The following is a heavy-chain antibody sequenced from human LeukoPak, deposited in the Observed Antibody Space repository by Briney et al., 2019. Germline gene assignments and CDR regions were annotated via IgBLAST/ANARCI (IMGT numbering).Heavy chain of an antibody. D-gene: IGHD4-17*01. CDR3: ARVRGPTVTTWYFDL. J-gene: IGHJ2*01. V-gene: IGHV3-48*01. Sequence: PGGSLRLSCGASGFTFSTHGMIWVRQAPGKGLKWVSYISPRSATIYYADSVKGRFTISRDDARNSLFLQMHSLRAGDTAVYYCARVRGPTVTTWYFDLWGRGTLVTVSS. CDR2: ISPRSATI. CDR1: GFTFSTHG.